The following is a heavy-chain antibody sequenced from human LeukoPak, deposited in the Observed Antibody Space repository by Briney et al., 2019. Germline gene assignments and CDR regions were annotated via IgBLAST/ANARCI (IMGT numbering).Heavy chain of an antibody. CDR1: GFTFSGSA. J-gene: IGHJ4*02. V-gene: IGHV3-73*01. D-gene: IGHD2-15*01. CDR3: TRGPYCSGGSCYSVDY. Sequence: GGSLRLSCAASGFTFSGSAMHWVRQASGKGLEWVGRIRSKANSYATAYAASVKGRFIISRDDSKNTAYLQMNSLKTEDTAVYYCTRGPYCSGGSCYSVDYWGQGTLVTVSS. CDR2: IRSKANSYAT.